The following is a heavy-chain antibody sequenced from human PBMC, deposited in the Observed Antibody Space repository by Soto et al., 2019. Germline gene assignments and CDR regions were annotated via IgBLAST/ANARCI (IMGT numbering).Heavy chain of an antibody. CDR1: GYTFTTYG. CDR2: ISGYNGHT. J-gene: IGHJ6*02. CDR3: AREGEMPYYYYGLDV. Sequence: QVQLVQSGAEVRKPGASVKVSCKASGYTFTTYGISWVRQAPGQGLEWMGWISGYNGHTKYAQKFQGRVTMTTDAATSTVYMDLQSLRSGDTAVYYCAREGEMPYYYYGLDVWGQGTTVTVSS. D-gene: IGHD3-16*01. V-gene: IGHV1-18*01.